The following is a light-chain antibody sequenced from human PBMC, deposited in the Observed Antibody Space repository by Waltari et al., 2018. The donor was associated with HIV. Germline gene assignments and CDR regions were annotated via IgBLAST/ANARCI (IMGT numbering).Light chain of an antibody. J-gene: IGKJ1*01. Sequence: DIVMTQSPDSLAVSLGARDTINCKSRQSLLYSANNKNYLAWSQQRPGQPPKLLIYWASARESGVPDRFSGSGSGTDFTLTISSLQADDVAVYYCHQYFSAPWTFGQGTKVEIK. CDR2: WAS. V-gene: IGKV4-1*01. CDR3: HQYFSAPWT. CDR1: QSLLYSANNKNY.